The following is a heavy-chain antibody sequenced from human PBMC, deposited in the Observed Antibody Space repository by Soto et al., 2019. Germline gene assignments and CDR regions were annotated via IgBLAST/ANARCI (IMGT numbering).Heavy chain of an antibody. CDR3: ARSFVSYGYRFDP. CDR1: GYTFTGYY. Sequence: ASVKVSCKASGYTFTGYYMHWVRQAPGQGLEWMGWINPNSGGTNYAQKFQGWVTMTRDTSISTAYMELSRLRSDDTAVYYCARSFVSYGYRFDPWGQGTLVTVSS. D-gene: IGHD5-18*01. V-gene: IGHV1-2*04. CDR2: INPNSGGT. J-gene: IGHJ5*02.